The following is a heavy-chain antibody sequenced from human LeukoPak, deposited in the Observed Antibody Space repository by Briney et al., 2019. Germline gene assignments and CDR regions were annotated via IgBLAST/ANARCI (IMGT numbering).Heavy chain of an antibody. CDR3: ARDLGASYYNAMDV. J-gene: IGHJ6*02. CDR1: GFTFRYYL. Sequence: HPGRSLRLSCAASGFTFRYYLIHWVRQTPGKELEWVAGISDDDGRNKYYADSVKGRFTISRDNSRNTLYLQMNSLRAEDMAVYYCARDLGASYYNAMDVWGPGTTVTVSS. CDR2: ISDDDGRNK. V-gene: IGHV3-30*04.